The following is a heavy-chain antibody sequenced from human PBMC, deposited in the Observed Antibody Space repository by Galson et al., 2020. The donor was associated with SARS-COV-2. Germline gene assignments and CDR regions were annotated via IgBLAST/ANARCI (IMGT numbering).Heavy chain of an antibody. CDR2: IRSKAKSYAT. CDR3: TPDPVLNF. CDR1: GFNFSGSA. Sequence: TGASLRLSCAASGFNFSGSAMHWVRQASGKGLEWVGRIRSKAKSYATVYTASVKGRFTISRDDSKNTAYLQMSSLKTEDTAMYYCTPDPVLNFWGQGTLVTVSS. D-gene: IGHD2-8*01. V-gene: IGHV3-73*01. J-gene: IGHJ4*02.